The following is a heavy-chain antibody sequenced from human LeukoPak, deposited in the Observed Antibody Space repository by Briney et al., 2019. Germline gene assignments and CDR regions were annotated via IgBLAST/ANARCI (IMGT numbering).Heavy chain of an antibody. CDR3: ARDHDFAFDN. V-gene: IGHV3-69-1*01. CDR1: GFTFSTYP. D-gene: IGHD2-21*02. J-gene: IGHJ4*02. Sequence: GGSLRLSCAASGFTFSTYPINWVRQAPGKGLEWISHIRDSGTTDYADSVKGRFTISGDNAKNPLYLQLSSLRAEDTAVYYCARDHDFAFDNWGQGTLVTVSS. CDR2: IRDSGTT.